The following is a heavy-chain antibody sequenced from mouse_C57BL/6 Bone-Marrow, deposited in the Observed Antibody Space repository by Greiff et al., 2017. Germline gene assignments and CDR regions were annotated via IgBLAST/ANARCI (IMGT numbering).Heavy chain of an antibody. CDR1: GFPFSDYG. V-gene: IGHV5-17*01. Sequence: EVHLVESGGGLVKPGGSLQLSCAASGFPFSDYGMHWVRQAPEKGLEWVAYISSGSSTIYYADTVKGRFTISRDNAKNTLFLQMTSLRSEDTAMYYCARRYGNGWFAYWGQGTLVTVSA. CDR2: ISSGSSTI. D-gene: IGHD2-10*02. J-gene: IGHJ3*01. CDR3: ARRYGNGWFAY.